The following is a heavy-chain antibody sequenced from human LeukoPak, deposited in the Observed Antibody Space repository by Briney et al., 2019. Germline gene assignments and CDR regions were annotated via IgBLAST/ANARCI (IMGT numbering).Heavy chain of an antibody. CDR2: VYYSGDT. CDR1: GGSISSYY. CDR3: ARHPFATPFDY. Sequence: SETLSLTCTVSGGSISSYYWSWIRQPPGKGLEWIGYVYYSGDTNYNPSLKSRVTMSLDTSKNQASLRLSSVTAADTAVYYCARHPFATPFDYWGRGTLLTVSS. D-gene: IGHD2-15*01. V-gene: IGHV4-59*08. J-gene: IGHJ4*02.